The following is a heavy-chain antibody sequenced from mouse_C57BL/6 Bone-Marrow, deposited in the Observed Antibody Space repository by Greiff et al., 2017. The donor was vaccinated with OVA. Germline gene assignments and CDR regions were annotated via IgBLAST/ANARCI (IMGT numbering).Heavy chain of an antibody. Sequence: EVKLQESGPVLVKPGASVKMSCKASGYTFTDYYMNWVKQSHGKSLEWIGVINPYNGGTSYNQKFKGKATLTVDKSSSTAYMELNSLTSEDSAVYYCARKGSSLFDYWGQGTTLTVSS. CDR3: ARKGSSLFDY. CDR1: GYTFTDYY. V-gene: IGHV1-19*01. CDR2: INPYNGGT. J-gene: IGHJ2*01. D-gene: IGHD1-1*01.